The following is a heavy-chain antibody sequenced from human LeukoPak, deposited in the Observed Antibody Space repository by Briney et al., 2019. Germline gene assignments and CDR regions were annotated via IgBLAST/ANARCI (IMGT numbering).Heavy chain of an antibody. Sequence: GGSLRLSCVASGFTFSSNGMHWVRQAPGKGLEWVAFIRNDGSNKYYVDSVKGRFTIYRDNSKNTLYLQMNSLRAEDTAVYYCARDRGGAYDFWSGYYTGYFDYWGQGTLVTVSS. J-gene: IGHJ4*02. CDR1: GFTFSSNG. CDR3: ARDRGGAYDFWSGYYTGYFDY. D-gene: IGHD3-3*01. V-gene: IGHV3-30*02. CDR2: IRNDGSNK.